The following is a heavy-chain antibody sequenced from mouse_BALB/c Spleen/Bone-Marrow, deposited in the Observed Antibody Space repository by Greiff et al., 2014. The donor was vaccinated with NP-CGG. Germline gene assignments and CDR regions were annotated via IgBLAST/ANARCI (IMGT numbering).Heavy chain of an antibody. D-gene: IGHD2-4*01. CDR1: GYAFTSYW. V-gene: IGHV1-87*01. CDR2: IYPRDGDT. J-gene: IGHJ4*01. Sequence: VMLVESGAELARPGALVKLSCKAAGYAFTSYWMQWVKQRPGRGLEWIGAIYPRDGDTRYSQKFKEKATLTADKSSSTAYIQLSSLASEDSAVYYCARRGSDYENAMDYWGQGTSVIVSS. CDR3: ARRGSDYENAMDY.